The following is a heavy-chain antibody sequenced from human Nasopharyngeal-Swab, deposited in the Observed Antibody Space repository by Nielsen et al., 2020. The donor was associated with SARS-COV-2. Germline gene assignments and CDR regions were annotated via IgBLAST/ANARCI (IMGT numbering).Heavy chain of an antibody. CDR1: GGSFSANY. CDR2: INHSGST. CDR3: ARGLSGVVPAPILGLGPYYYFYYTDV. J-gene: IGHJ6*03. V-gene: IGHV4-34*01. Sequence: SETLSLTCAVSGGSFSANYWGWIRQPPGKGLEWIGEINHSGSTNYNPSLKSRVTISVDTSKSQFSLKLTSVAAADTSVYYCARGLSGVVPAPILGLGPYYYFYYTDVWGKGTTVTVSS. D-gene: IGHD2-2*01.